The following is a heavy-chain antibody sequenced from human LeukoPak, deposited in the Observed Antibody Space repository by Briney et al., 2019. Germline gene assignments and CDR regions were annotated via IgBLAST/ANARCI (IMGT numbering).Heavy chain of an antibody. CDR1: GGTFSNYA. J-gene: IGHJ4*02. V-gene: IGHV1-69*13. CDR3: ARPRTYYDFWRGYPPFDY. Sequence: SVKVSCKASGGTFSNYAISWVRQAPGQGLEWMGGIITNFGTTNYAQKFQGRVTITADESTSTVYMELGSLRSEDTAVYYCARPRTYYDFWRGYPPFDYWGQGTLVTVSS. CDR2: IITNFGTT. D-gene: IGHD3-3*01.